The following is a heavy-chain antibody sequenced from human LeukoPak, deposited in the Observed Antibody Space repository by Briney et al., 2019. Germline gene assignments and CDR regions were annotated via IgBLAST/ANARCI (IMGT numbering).Heavy chain of an antibody. CDR2: INHSGST. V-gene: IGHV4-34*01. J-gene: IGHJ6*03. D-gene: IGHD3-10*01. Sequence: SETLSLTCAVYGGSFSGYYWSWIRQPPGKGLEWIGEINHSGSTNYNPSLKSRVTTSVDTSKNQFSLKLSSVTAADTAVYYCARGDYGSGSYYPYYYYYYYMDVWGKGTTVTVSS. CDR3: ARGDYGSGSYYPYYYYYYYMDV. CDR1: GGSFSGYY.